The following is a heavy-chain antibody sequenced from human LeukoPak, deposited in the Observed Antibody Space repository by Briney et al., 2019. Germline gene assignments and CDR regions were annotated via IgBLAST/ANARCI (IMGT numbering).Heavy chain of an antibody. J-gene: IGHJ4*02. CDR2: IRLSSNSV. CDR1: GFTFSDYY. D-gene: IGHD2-21*01. V-gene: IGHV3-11*01. Sequence: GGSLRLSCAVSGFTFSDYYMSWIRQAPGKGLEWPSYIRLSSNSVSYAGSVKGRFTVSGDNAKNSLSLQMNSLRVDDTAVYYCARASYCGTHCYYYFDYWSQGTLVTVSS. CDR3: ARASYCGTHCYYYFDY.